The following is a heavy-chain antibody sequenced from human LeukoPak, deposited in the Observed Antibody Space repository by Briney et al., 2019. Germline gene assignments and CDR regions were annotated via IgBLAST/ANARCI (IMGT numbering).Heavy chain of an antibody. Sequence: GGSLRLSCAASGFTVSKNHMTWVRQAPGKGLEWVSNIYSGGDTNYADSVKGRFIISRDNSKNTVFLQMNSLRAEDTAVYYCARGGFRGYSYDTTDYWGQGTLVTVSS. CDR2: IYSGGDT. J-gene: IGHJ4*02. CDR1: GFTVSKNH. CDR3: ARGGFRGYSYDTTDY. D-gene: IGHD5-18*01. V-gene: IGHV3-66*01.